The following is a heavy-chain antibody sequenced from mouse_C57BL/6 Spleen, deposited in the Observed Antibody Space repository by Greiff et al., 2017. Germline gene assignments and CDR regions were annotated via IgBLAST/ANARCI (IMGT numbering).Heavy chain of an antibody. J-gene: IGHJ4*01. CDR3: ARHEDYYGSSYPYYAMDY. D-gene: IGHD1-1*01. V-gene: IGHV5-6*01. Sequence: EVKLVESGGDLVKPGGSLKLSCAASGFTFSSYGMSWVRQTPDKRLEWVATISSGGSYTYYPDSVKGRFTISRDNAKNTLYLQMSSLKSEDTAMYYCARHEDYYGSSYPYYAMDYWGQGTSVTVSS. CDR2: ISSGGSYT. CDR1: GFTFSSYG.